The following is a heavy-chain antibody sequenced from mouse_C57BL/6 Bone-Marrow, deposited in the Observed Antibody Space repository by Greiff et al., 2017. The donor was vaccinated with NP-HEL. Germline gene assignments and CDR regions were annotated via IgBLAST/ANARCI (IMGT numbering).Heavy chain of an antibody. CDR1: GFTFSDYY. CDR3: ARDDGPARGWYFDV. CDR2: INYDGSST. V-gene: IGHV5-16*01. J-gene: IGHJ1*03. D-gene: IGHD3-3*01. Sequence: EVKVVESEGGLVQPGSSMKLSCTASGFTFSDYYMAWVRQVPEKGLEWVANINYDGSSTYYLDSLKSRFIISRDNAKNILYLQMSSLKSEDTATNDCARDDGPARGWYFDVWGTGTTVTVSS.